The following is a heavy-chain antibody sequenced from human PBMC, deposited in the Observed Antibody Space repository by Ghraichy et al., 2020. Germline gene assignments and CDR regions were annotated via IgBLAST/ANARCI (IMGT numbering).Heavy chain of an antibody. CDR3: ARGALIARYFDL. V-gene: IGHV4-34*01. Sequence: SETLSLTCAVYGGSFSGYYWSWIRQPPGKGLEWIGEINHSGSTNYNPSLKSRVTISVDTSKNQFSLKLSSVTAADTAVYYCARGALIARYFDLWGRGALVTVPS. CDR1: GGSFSGYY. CDR2: INHSGST. D-gene: IGHD3-22*01. J-gene: IGHJ2*01.